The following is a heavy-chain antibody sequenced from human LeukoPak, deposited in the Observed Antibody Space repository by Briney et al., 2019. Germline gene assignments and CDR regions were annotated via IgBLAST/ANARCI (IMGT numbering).Heavy chain of an antibody. J-gene: IGHJ4*02. CDR2: IKQDGSEK. V-gene: IGHV3-7*05. D-gene: IGHD6-19*01. Sequence: GGSLRLSCAASGFTFSSYWMSWVRQAPGKGLEWVANIKQDGSEKYYVDSVKGQFTISRDNAKNSLYLQMNSLRAEDTAVYYCASQFWWAAVAGTALDYWGQGTLVTVSS. CDR3: ASQFWWAAVAGTALDY. CDR1: GFTFSSYW.